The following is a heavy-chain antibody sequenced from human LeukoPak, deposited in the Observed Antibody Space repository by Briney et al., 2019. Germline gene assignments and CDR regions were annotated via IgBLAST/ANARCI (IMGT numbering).Heavy chain of an antibody. D-gene: IGHD3-22*01. V-gene: IGHV3-23*01. CDR3: AESPGYYYDSSGYYFDY. CDR1: GFTFSSYA. CDR2: ISGSGGST. J-gene: IGHJ4*02. Sequence: GGSLRLSCAASGFTFSSYAMSWVRQAPGKGLEWVSAISGSGGSTYYADSVKGRFTISRDNSKNTLYLQMNSLRAEDTAVYYCAESPGYYYDSSGYYFDYWGQGTLVTVSS.